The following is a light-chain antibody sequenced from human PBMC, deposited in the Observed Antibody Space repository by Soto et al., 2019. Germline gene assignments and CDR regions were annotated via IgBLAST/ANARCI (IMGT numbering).Light chain of an antibody. CDR1: QTIGSTY. CDR3: QQYASSPLLT. Sequence: EIVLTQSPGTLSLSPGETATLSCRASQTIGSTYLAWYQHKPGQAPRLLIFGTSSRATGIPDRFSGSGSGTDFTLTISRLEAEDFAVYYCQQYASSPLLTFGGGTRVEIK. J-gene: IGKJ4*01. V-gene: IGKV3-20*01. CDR2: GTS.